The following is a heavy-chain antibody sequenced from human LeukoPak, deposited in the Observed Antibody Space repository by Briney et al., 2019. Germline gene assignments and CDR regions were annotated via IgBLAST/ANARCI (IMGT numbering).Heavy chain of an antibody. J-gene: IGHJ4*02. CDR3: ARPFSVHFDWDF. Sequence: PGGSLRLSCAASGFIFRSHWMNWVRQAPGKGLEWVANMNQDGSEKYYVNSLKGRFIISRDNGKNSLYLQMNSLRAEDTAVYYCARPFSVHFDWDFWGQGTLVIVSS. V-gene: IGHV3-7*01. CDR1: GFIFRSHW. D-gene: IGHD3-9*01. CDR2: MNQDGSEK.